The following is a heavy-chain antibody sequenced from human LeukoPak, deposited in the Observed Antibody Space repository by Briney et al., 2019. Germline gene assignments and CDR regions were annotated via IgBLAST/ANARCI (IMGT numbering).Heavy chain of an antibody. V-gene: IGHV3-9*01. CDR1: GFTFDDYA. D-gene: IGHD3-3*01. CDR2: ISWNSGRI. J-gene: IGHJ4*02. CDR3: AKDIGFLEWLLTFDY. Sequence: GRSLRLSCAASGFTFDDYAMHWVRQAPGKGREWVSGISWNSGRIGYADSVKGRFTISRDNAKNSLYLQMDSLRAEDTALYYCAKDIGFLEWLLTFDYWGQGTLVTVSS.